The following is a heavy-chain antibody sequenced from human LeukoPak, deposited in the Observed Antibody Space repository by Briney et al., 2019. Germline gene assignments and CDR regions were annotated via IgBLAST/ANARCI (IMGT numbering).Heavy chain of an antibody. CDR3: ARRTGLRNFDY. CDR1: GYTFTSYD. Sequence: ALVKVSCTASGYTFTSYDINWVPQATGQGLEWMGWMNPNSGNTGYAQKFQGTVTMTRNPSISTAYMELSSLRSEDTAVYYCARRTGLRNFDYWGQGTLVTVSS. CDR2: MNPNSGNT. V-gene: IGHV1-8*01. D-gene: IGHD3/OR15-3a*01. J-gene: IGHJ4*02.